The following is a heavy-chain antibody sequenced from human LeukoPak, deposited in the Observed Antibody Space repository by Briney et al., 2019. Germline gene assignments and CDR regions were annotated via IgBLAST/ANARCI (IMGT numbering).Heavy chain of an antibody. J-gene: IGHJ4*02. CDR1: GFTFDDYG. D-gene: IGHD4-17*01. Sequence: PGGSLRLSCAASGFTFDDYGMSWVRQAPGKGPEWVSGINWSGGSTGYADSVRGRFAISRDNAKNSLYLQMNSLRAEDTALHYCARPRLRDYYFDYWGQGTLVTVSS. CDR2: INWSGGST. CDR3: ARPRLRDYYFDY. V-gene: IGHV3-20*04.